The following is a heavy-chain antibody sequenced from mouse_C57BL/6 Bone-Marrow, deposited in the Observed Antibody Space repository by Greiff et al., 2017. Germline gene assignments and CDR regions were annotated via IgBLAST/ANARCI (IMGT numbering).Heavy chain of an antibody. CDR1: GYTFTSYT. J-gene: IGHJ2*01. CDR3: ARHPRRGFAY. Sequence: VQLKQSGAELARPGASVKMSCKASGYTFTSYTMHWVKQRPGQGLEWIGYINPSSGYTKYNQKFKDKATLTADKSSSTAYMQLSSLTSEDSAVYYCARHPRRGFAYWGQGTTRTVSS. CDR2: INPSSGYT. V-gene: IGHV1-4*01.